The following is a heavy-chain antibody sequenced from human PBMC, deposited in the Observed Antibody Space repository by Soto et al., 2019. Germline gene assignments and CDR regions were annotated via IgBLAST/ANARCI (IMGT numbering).Heavy chain of an antibody. CDR3: ARHFTGWPPDGVDS. CDR1: GFTFTSYA. D-gene: IGHD3-16*01. Sequence: QVHLVQSGAEVKMPGASVKVSCKASGFTFTSYAFTWVRQAPGQGLEWMGWISAYNGNTNYARNFRGRVTMTTDSSTSTVYMELGSLTSDDTAVYFCARHFTGWPPDGVDSWGQGTLVSVSA. J-gene: IGHJ4*02. CDR2: ISAYNGNT. V-gene: IGHV1-18*01.